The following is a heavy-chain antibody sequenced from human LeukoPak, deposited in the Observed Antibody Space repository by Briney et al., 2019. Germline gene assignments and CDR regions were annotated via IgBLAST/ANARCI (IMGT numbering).Heavy chain of an antibody. J-gene: IGHJ4*02. V-gene: IGHV1-2*02. Sequence: GASVKVSCKTSGYTFTGHYMFWVRQAPGQGLEWMGWIQHNNGGTKYAQKFQGRVTMTRDTSITTVYMELGRLTSDDTAVYYCVRASRTGNDASGYSPLDYWGQGTLVTVSS. CDR2: IQHNNGGT. D-gene: IGHD3-22*01. CDR3: VRASRTGNDASGYSPLDY. CDR1: GYTFTGHY.